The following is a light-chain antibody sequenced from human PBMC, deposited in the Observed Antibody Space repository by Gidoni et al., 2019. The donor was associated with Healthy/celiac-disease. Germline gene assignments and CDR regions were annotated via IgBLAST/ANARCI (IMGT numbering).Light chain of an antibody. CDR1: SSNIGNNY. Sequence: QSVLTQPPSVSAAPGQKVTISCSGSSSNIGNNYVSWSQQLPGTAPKLLIYDNNKRPSGIPDRFSGSKSGTSATLGITGLQTGDEADYYCGTWDSSLSGGVFGGGTKLTVL. CDR2: DNN. CDR3: GTWDSSLSGGV. V-gene: IGLV1-51*01. J-gene: IGLJ3*02.